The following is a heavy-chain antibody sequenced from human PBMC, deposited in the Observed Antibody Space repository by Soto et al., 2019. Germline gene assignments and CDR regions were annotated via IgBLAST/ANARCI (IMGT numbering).Heavy chain of an antibody. D-gene: IGHD3-22*01. CDR2: ITVGTGNT. J-gene: IGHJ4*02. Sequence: ASVKVSCKASGFIFTSSSVQCVRQARGQRLEWVGWITVGTGNTNYAQKFQERVTITRDMSTSTAYMELSNLRSEDTAVYYCAAGDSSGYYGGWGQGTQVTVSS. CDR1: GFIFTSSS. V-gene: IGHV1-58*01. CDR3: AAGDSSGYYGG.